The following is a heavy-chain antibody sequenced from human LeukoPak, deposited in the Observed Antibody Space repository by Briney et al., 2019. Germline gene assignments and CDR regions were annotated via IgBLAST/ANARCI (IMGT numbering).Heavy chain of an antibody. CDR2: IYHSGST. J-gene: IGHJ5*02. D-gene: IGHD6-13*01. CDR3: ARLPAAGVFDP. Sequence: SETLSLTCTVSGGSISTSNYYWGWIRQPPGKGLEWIGSIYHSGSTYYNPSLKSRVTISVDTSKNQFSLKLSSVTAADTAVYYCARLPAAGVFDPWGQGTLVTVSS. CDR1: GGSISTSNYY. V-gene: IGHV4-39*07.